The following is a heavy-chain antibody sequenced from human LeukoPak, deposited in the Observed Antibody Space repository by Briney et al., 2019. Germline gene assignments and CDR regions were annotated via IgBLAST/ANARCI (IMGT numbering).Heavy chain of an antibody. D-gene: IGHD2-8*01. V-gene: IGHV4-39*07. CDR1: GGSVSSSKYL. CDR2: ISYSGNT. J-gene: IGHJ1*01. Sequence: SETLSLTCAVSGGSVSSSKYLWGWIRQPPGKELEWIGSISYSGNTVYNPSLTSRVTLSVDTSKNQFSLKLTSVTAADSAVYYCAGLGVMVLVYQSESWGQGTPVTVSS. CDR3: AGLGVMVLVYQSES.